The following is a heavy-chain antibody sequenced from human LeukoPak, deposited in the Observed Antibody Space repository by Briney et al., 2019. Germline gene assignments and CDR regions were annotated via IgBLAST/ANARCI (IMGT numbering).Heavy chain of an antibody. Sequence: PGGSLRLSCAASGFTFSSYSMNWVRQAPGKGLEWVSYISSSSSTIYYADSVKGRFTISRDNAKNSLYLQMNSLRAEDTAVYYCARVLQWLGYYFDYWGQGTLVTVSS. V-gene: IGHV3-48*01. CDR3: ARVLQWLGYYFDY. D-gene: IGHD6-19*01. CDR1: GFTFSSYS. CDR2: ISSSSSTI. J-gene: IGHJ4*02.